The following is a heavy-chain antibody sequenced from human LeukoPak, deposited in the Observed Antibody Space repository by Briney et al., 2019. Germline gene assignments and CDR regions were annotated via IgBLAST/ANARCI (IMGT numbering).Heavy chain of an antibody. CDR2: INPSGGST. V-gene: IGHV1-46*01. CDR3: ARGGSSSSPFFDY. Sequence: ASVKVSCKASGYTFTNYFMHWVRQAPGQGRVWMGIINPSGGSTSYAQKFQGRVTMTRNTSTSTVYMELSSLRSEDTAVYYCARGGSSSSPFFDYWGQGTLVTVSS. D-gene: IGHD6-13*01. CDR1: GYTFTNYF. J-gene: IGHJ4*02.